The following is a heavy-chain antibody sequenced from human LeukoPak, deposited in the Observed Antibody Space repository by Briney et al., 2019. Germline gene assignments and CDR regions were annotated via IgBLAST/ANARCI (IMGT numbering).Heavy chain of an antibody. CDR3: AKKSLWSGPFDY. D-gene: IGHD3-3*01. Sequence: PGGSLRLSCAASGFTFTNYAMSWVRQAPGKGLEWVSAITGSGGGSYYADSVKGRFTLSRDNSKNTLYLQMNSLRAEDTAVYYCAKKSLWSGPFDYWGQGTLVNVSS. J-gene: IGHJ4*02. CDR1: GFTFTNYA. V-gene: IGHV3-23*01. CDR2: ITGSGGGS.